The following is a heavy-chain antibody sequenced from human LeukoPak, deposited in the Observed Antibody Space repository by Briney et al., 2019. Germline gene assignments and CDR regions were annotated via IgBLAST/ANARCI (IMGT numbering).Heavy chain of an antibody. CDR2: IYHSGST. J-gene: IGHJ5*02. D-gene: IGHD3-10*01. CDR3: ASGRITMVRGVIITGWFDP. Sequence: SGTLSLTCAVSGGSISSSNWWSWVRQPPGKGLEWIGEIYHSGSTNYNPSLKSRVTISVDKSKNQSSLKLSSVTAADTAVYYCASGRITMVRGVIITGWFDPWGQGTLVTVSS. V-gene: IGHV4-4*02. CDR1: GGSISSSNW.